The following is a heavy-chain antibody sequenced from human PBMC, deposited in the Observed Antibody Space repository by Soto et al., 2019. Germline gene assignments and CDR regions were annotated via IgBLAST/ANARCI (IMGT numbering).Heavy chain of an antibody. Sequence: QVQLVQSGAEVKKPGASVKVSCKASGYTFTSYDINWVRQATGQGVEWMGWMNPNSGNTGYAQKFQGRVSITRNTSISTAYMELRSLRSEDTVVYYCAREKSSWYAYWGQGTLGTVSS. CDR1: GYTFTSYD. V-gene: IGHV1-8*01. CDR3: AREKSSWYAY. D-gene: IGHD6-13*01. CDR2: MNPNSGNT. J-gene: IGHJ4*01.